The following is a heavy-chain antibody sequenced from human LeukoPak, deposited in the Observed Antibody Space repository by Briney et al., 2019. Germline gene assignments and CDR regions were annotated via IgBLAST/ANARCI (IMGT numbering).Heavy chain of an antibody. J-gene: IGHJ5*02. Sequence: PSETLSLTCIVSGGSISSGGYYWSWIRQHPGKGLEWIGYIYYSGSTYYNPSLKSRVTISVDTSKNQFSLKLSSVTAADTAVYYCARDYYGSGSYFFGWFDPWGQGTPVTVSS. D-gene: IGHD3-10*01. V-gene: IGHV4-31*03. CDR2: IYYSGST. CDR1: GGSISSGGYY. CDR3: ARDYYGSGSYFFGWFDP.